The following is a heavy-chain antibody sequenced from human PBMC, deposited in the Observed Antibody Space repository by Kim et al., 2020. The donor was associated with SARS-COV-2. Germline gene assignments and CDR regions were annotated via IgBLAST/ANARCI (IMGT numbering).Heavy chain of an antibody. J-gene: IGHJ5*02. V-gene: IGHV1-69*13. CDR2: IIPIFGTA. Sequence: SVKVSCKASGGTFSSYAISWVRQAPGQGLEWMGGIIPIFGTANYAQKFQGRVTITADESTSTAYMELSSLRSEDTAVYYCARGGDYGLNWFDPWGQGTLVTVSS. CDR1: GGTFSSYA. CDR3: ARGGDYGLNWFDP. D-gene: IGHD4-17*01.